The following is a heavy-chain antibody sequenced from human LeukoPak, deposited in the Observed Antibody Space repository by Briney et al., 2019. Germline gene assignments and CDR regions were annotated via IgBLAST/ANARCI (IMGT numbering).Heavy chain of an antibody. V-gene: IGHV4-30-4*01. CDR2: IYYSGST. Sequence: SETLTLTCTVSGGSISSGDYYWGWIRQPPGKGLEWIGYIYYSGSTYYNPSLKSRVTISVDTSKNQFSLKLSSVTAADTAVYHCARAYGSGSYSGFFDYWGQGTLVTVSS. CDR1: GGSISSGDYY. D-gene: IGHD3-10*01. CDR3: ARAYGSGSYSGFFDY. J-gene: IGHJ4*02.